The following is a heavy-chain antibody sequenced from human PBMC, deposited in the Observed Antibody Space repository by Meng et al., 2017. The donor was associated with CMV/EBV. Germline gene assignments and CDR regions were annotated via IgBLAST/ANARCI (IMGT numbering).Heavy chain of an antibody. CDR3: ARGRGGSYPHPRPRWFDP. CDR2: INHSGST. V-gene: IGHV4-34*01. Sequence: SETLSLTCAVYGGSFSGYYWSWIRQPPGKELEWIGEINHSGSTNYNPSLKSRVTISVDTSKNQFSLKLSSVAAADTAVYYCARGRGGSYPHPRPRWFDPWGQGTLVTVSS. J-gene: IGHJ5*02. D-gene: IGHD1-26*01. CDR1: GGSFSGYY.